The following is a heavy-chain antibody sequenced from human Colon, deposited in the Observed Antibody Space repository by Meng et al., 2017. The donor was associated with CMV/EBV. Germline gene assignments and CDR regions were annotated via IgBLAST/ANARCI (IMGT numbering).Heavy chain of an antibody. D-gene: IGHD2-2*01. Sequence: GGSLRLSCTTSGFNFGDYAMTWVRQAPGKGLEWVGLTRSKTYGGTTEYAASVKGRFTISRDDSKSIAYLQMNSLKTEDTAVYYCTRGTYHQPRGLDVWGQGTTVTVSS. CDR1: GFNFGDYA. J-gene: IGHJ6*02. CDR2: TRSKTYGGTT. CDR3: TRGTYHQPRGLDV. V-gene: IGHV3-49*04.